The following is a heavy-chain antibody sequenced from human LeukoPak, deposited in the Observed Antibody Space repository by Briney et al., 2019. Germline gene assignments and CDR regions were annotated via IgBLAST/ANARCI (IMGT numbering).Heavy chain of an antibody. D-gene: IGHD2/OR15-2a*01. J-gene: IGHJ4*02. V-gene: IGHV3-74*01. Sequence: GGSLRLSCTAAGFTFSNYWMHWVRQAPGKGLVRVSRIKNDGSTAAYADSVQGRFTISRDNAKNTLYLQMNSLTAEDTALYYCARDPFFGDPDLDQWAQGTLVTVSS. CDR1: GFTFSNYW. CDR3: ARDPFFGDPDLDQ. CDR2: IKNDGSTA.